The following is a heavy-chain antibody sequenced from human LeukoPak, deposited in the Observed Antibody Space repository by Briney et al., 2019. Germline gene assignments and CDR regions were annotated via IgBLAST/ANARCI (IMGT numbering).Heavy chain of an antibody. D-gene: IGHD5-18*01. CDR2: IKQDGSEK. Sequence: GGSLRLSCAASGFTFSSYWMSWVRQAPGKGLEWVANIKQDGSEKYYVDSVKGRFTISRDNAKNSLYLQMNSLRAEDTALYYCAKDNGGYRYSTYYFDYWGQGTLVTVSS. V-gene: IGHV3-7*03. CDR1: GFTFSSYW. J-gene: IGHJ4*02. CDR3: AKDNGGYRYSTYYFDY.